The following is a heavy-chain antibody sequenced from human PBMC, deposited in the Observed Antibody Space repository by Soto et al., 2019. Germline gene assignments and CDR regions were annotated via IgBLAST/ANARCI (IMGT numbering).Heavy chain of an antibody. V-gene: IGHV4-31*03. Sequence: PSETLSLTCTVSGGSISSGGYYWSWIRQHPGKGLEWIGYIYYSGSTDYNPSLKSRVNISVDTSKNQFSMKLSSVTAADTAVYYCESTEDFFDYWGQGTLVTVSS. CDR3: ESTEDFFDY. J-gene: IGHJ4*02. CDR2: IYYSGST. CDR1: GGSISSGGYY.